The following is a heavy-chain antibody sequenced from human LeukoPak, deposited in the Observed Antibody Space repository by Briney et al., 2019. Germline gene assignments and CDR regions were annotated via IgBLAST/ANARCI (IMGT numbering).Heavy chain of an antibody. CDR2: TSNDGSNK. Sequence: PGGSLRLSCAASGFTFSDYNMHWVRQAPGQGLEWVSLTSNDGSNKYYAVSVKGRFTISRDNTKNTLYLQMNSLRTEDTAVYYCAKDMGYTFGHAFDYWGQGTLVTASS. D-gene: IGHD5-18*01. CDR3: AKDMGYTFGHAFDY. J-gene: IGHJ4*02. CDR1: GFTFSDYN. V-gene: IGHV3-30-3*01.